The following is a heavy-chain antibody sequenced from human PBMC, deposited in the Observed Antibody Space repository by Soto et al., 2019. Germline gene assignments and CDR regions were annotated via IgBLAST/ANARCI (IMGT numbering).Heavy chain of an antibody. D-gene: IGHD5-18*01. J-gene: IGHJ4*02. V-gene: IGHV3-23*04. CDR2: ISGSGGDT. CDR3: ARIKGDTSFDY. Sequence: EVHLVESGGGLVQPGGSLRLSCAASGITFRRSAMSWVRQAPGKGLEWVSSISGSGGDTYYPDSVKGRFTVSRDNSKNSMYLHMDILIGEDTAVYFCARIKGDTSFDYWGQGALVTVSS. CDR1: GITFRRSA.